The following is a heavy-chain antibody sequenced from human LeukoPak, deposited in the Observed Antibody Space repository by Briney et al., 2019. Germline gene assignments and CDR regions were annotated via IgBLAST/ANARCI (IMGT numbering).Heavy chain of an antibody. CDR3: TTSPPAAPGDY. D-gene: IGHD2-2*01. CDR1: GFTFSNAW. J-gene: IGHJ4*02. Sequence: NPGGPLRLSCAASGFTFSNAWMSWVRQAPGKGLEWVGRIKSKTDGGTTDYAAPVKGRFTISRDDSKNTLYLQMNSLKTEDTAVYYCTTSPPAAPGDYWGQGTLVTVSS. V-gene: IGHV3-15*01. CDR2: IKSKTDGGTT.